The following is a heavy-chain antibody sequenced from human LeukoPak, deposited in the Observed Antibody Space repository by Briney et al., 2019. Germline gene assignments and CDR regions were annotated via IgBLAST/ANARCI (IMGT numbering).Heavy chain of an antibody. CDR1: GGSISSYY. Sequence: PSETLSLTCTVSGGSISSYYWSWIRQPAGKGLESIGHISTSGSTNYNPSLKSRVTMSVDTSKNQFSLKLSSVTAADTAVYYCARETSQKGAHYMDVWGKGTTVTISS. CDR2: ISTSGST. J-gene: IGHJ6*03. V-gene: IGHV4-4*07. CDR3: ARETSQKGAHYMDV. D-gene: IGHD3-16*01.